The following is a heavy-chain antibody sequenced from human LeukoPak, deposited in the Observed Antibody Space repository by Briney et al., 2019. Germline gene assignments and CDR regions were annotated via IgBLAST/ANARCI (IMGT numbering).Heavy chain of an antibody. CDR2: IKSKADGWTT. CDR1: GFTFSNAW. J-gene: IGHJ4*02. Sequence: GGSLRLSCAASGFTFSNAWRNWVGQAPGKGVEGGGRIKSKADGWTTDYAAPVKCRFTISRDDSKHTLYLQMNSLKTEDPAVYYCTTQLLYSSGEVAYWGQGTLVTVYS. CDR3: TTQLLYSSGEVAY. D-gene: IGHD5-18*01. V-gene: IGHV3-15*01.